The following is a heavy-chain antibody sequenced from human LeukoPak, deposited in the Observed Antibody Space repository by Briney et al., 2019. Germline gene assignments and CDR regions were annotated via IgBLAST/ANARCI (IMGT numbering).Heavy chain of an antibody. D-gene: IGHD4-17*01. V-gene: IGHV3-11*01. CDR2: ISSSGSTI. CDR3: AREDYGDYVGSDWFDP. J-gene: IGHJ5*02. CDR1: GFTFSDYY. Sequence: KTGGSLRLSCAASGFTFSDYYMSWIRQAPGKGLEWVSYISSSGSTIYYADSVKGRFTISRDNAKNSLYLQMNSLRAEDTAVYYCAREDYGDYVGSDWFDPWGQGTLVTVSS.